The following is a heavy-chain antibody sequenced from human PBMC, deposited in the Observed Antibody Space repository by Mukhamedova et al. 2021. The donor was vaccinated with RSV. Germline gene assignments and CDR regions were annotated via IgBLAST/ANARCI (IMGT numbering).Heavy chain of an antibody. Sequence: GLEWVAVISYDGSNKYYADSVKGRFTISRDNSKNTLYLQMNSLRAEDTAVYYCAREYSSGWPLDYWGQGTLVTVSS. D-gene: IGHD6-19*01. CDR2: ISYDGSNK. V-gene: IGHV3-30*04. CDR3: AREYSSGWPLDY. J-gene: IGHJ4*02.